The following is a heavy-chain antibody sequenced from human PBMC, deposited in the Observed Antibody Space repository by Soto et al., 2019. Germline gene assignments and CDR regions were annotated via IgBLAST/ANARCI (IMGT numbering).Heavy chain of an antibody. CDR2: IYYSGSN. Sequence: QVQLQESGPGLVKPSETLSLTCTVSGGSISSYYWSWIRQPPGKGLEWIGYIYYSGSNNYNPSLKSRVTISVDTSKNQCSLKLSSVTAADTAVYYCARGTLRLGELEAFDIWGQGTMFTVSS. CDR3: ARGTLRLGELEAFDI. D-gene: IGHD3-16*01. J-gene: IGHJ3*02. CDR1: GGSISSYY. V-gene: IGHV4-59*01.